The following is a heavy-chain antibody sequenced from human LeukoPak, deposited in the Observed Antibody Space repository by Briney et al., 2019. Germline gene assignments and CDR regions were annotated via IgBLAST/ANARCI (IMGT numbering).Heavy chain of an antibody. CDR1: GGSINKYY. V-gene: IGHV4-59*08. CDR3: ARHSGGDSSCP. Sequence: SETLSLTCTVSGGSINKYYWNWIRQPPGKGLEWIGYMYDSGSTKYNPSLKSRVTISVDTSKNQFSLRLTSVTAADTAVYYCARHSGGDSSCPRGRGTLVIVSS. D-gene: IGHD6-13*01. J-gene: IGHJ4*02. CDR2: MYDSGST.